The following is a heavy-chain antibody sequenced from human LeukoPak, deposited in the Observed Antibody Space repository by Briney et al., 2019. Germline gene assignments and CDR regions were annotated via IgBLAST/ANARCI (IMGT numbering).Heavy chain of an antibody. J-gene: IGHJ4*02. D-gene: IGHD3-9*01. CDR2: ISAYNGNT. V-gene: IGHV1-18*01. CDR3: ASSYYDILTGYPAGLLDY. CDR1: GYTFTSYG. Sequence: ASVKVSCKASGYTFTSYGISWVRQAPGQGLEWMGWISAYNGNTNYAQKLQGRVTMTTDTSTSTAYMELRSLRSDDTAVYYCASSYYDILTGYPAGLLDYWGQGTLVTVSS.